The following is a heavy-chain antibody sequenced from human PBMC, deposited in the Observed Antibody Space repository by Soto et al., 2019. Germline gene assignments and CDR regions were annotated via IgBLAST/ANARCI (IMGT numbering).Heavy chain of an antibody. Sequence: EVQLVESGGGLVKPGGSLRLSCAASGFTFKNARMSWVRQAPGKGLEWVGRIRSKTDGGTTEYAAPVKGRFTISRDDSKSTLYLQMDGLKIEDTAVYYCIVYPLPGHWGQGTLVTVSS. J-gene: IGHJ4*02. CDR2: IRSKTDGGTT. CDR3: IVYPLPGH. CDR1: GFTFKNAR. V-gene: IGHV3-15*07. D-gene: IGHD1-26*01.